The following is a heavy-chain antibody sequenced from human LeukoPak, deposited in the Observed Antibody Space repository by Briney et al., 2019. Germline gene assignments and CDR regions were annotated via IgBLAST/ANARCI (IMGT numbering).Heavy chain of an antibody. CDR2: IRSKANNYAT. D-gene: IGHD4-17*01. V-gene: IGHV3-73*01. CDR3: ARDPYGDYSKFDY. CDR1: GFTFSDSA. Sequence: GGSLRLSCAASGFTFSDSAIHWVRQASGKGLEWVGRIRSKANNYATLYAASVKGRFTISRDDSKSTAYLQMNSLKMEDTAVYYCARDPYGDYSKFDYWGQGTLVTVSS. J-gene: IGHJ4*02.